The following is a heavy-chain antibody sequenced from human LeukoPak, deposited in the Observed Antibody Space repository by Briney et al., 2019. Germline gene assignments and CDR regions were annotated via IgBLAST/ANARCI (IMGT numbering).Heavy chain of an antibody. J-gene: IGHJ4*02. D-gene: IGHD3-22*01. V-gene: IGHV3-53*01. CDR1: GFTVSSNY. Sequence: GGSLRLSCAASGFTVSSNYMSWVRQAPGKGLEWVSVIYSGGSTYYADSVKGRFTISRDNSKNTLYLQMNSLRAEDTAVYYCARERFYYDSSGYYDYWGQGTLVTVSS. CDR2: IYSGGST. CDR3: ARERFYYDSSGYYDY.